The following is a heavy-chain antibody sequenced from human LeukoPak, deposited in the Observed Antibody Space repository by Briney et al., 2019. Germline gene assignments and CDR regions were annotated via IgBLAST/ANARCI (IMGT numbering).Heavy chain of an antibody. CDR1: GFTFSSYA. CDR2: ISESGGNT. V-gene: IGHV3-23*01. J-gene: IGHJ4*02. CDR3: AKGIHSTGYYPFDY. Sequence: GGSLRLSCAASGFTFSSYAMSWVRQAPGKGLEWVSAISESGGNTYYADSVKGRFTISRDTSKSTLYLQLNSLRAEDTAIYYCAKGIHSTGYYPFDYWGQGTLVTVSS. D-gene: IGHD3-22*01.